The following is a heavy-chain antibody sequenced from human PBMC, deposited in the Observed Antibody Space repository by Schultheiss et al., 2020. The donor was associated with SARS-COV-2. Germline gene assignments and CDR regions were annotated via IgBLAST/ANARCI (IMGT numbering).Heavy chain of an antibody. CDR2: ISSSGSTI. V-gene: IGHV3-11*04. D-gene: IGHD3-22*01. CDR1: GFTFSDYY. Sequence: GGSLRLSCAASGFTFSDYYMSWIRQAPGKGLEWVSYISSSGSTIYYADSVKGRFTISRDNSKNTLYLQMNSLRAEDTAVYYCARDPLDYYDSLGAFDIWGQGTMVTVSS. CDR3: ARDPLDYYDSLGAFDI. J-gene: IGHJ3*02.